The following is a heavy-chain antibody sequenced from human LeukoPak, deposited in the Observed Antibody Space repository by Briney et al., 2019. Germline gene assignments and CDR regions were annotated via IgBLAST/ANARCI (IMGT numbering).Heavy chain of an antibody. V-gene: IGHV1-2*02. CDR1: GYTFTGYY. CDR2: INPNSGGT. Sequence: ASVKVSCKASGYTFTGYYMHWVRQAPGQGLEWMGWINPNSGGTNYAQKFQGRVTMTRDTSISTVYMELSSLRSEDTAVYYCASIGIAAAGADYWGQGTLVTVSS. CDR3: ASIGIAAAGADY. D-gene: IGHD6-13*01. J-gene: IGHJ4*02.